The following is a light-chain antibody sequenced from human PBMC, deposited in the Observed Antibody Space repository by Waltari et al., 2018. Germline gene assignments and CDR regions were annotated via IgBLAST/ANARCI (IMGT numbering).Light chain of an antibody. Sequence: QSALTQPASVSGSPGQSVTISCTGTSSDSVDYDFVSWYQQHPGKAPKLIIFDVTTRPSGVSIRCSGSKSGSTASLTISGLQAEDEADYFCSSYPRTGTWLFGGGTKLTVL. CDR1: SSDSVDYDF. CDR2: DVT. J-gene: IGLJ3*02. V-gene: IGLV2-14*03. CDR3: SSYPRTGTWL.